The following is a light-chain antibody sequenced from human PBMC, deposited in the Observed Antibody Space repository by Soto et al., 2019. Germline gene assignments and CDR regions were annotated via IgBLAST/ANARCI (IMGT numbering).Light chain of an antibody. V-gene: IGKV1-5*03. CDR1: QNINRW. CDR2: KAS. J-gene: IGKJ4*01. CDR3: LQYNIYPLA. Sequence: DIQMTQSPSTLSASVGDTVTITCRASQNINRWLAWYQQRPGKAPNLLIHKASSLGGGVPSRFSGSASGTEFTLTISSLQPDDFAAYCCLQYNIYPLAFGGGTKVEIK.